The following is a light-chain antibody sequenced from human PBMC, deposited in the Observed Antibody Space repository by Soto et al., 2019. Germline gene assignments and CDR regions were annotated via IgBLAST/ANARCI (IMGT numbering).Light chain of an antibody. CDR1: QSVSGN. Sequence: MVMTQSPATLSVFPGERATLSCRASQSVSGNLAWYQQKPGQAPRLLIYGASTRATGIPARFSGSGSGTEFTLTISSLQSEDFAVYYCQQYNNWLITFGQGTRLEIK. CDR2: GAS. J-gene: IGKJ5*01. CDR3: QQYNNWLIT. V-gene: IGKV3-15*01.